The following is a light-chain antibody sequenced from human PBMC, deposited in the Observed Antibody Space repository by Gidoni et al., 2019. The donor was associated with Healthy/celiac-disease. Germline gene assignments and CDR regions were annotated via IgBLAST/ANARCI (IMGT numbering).Light chain of an antibody. CDR1: QSLLHSNGYNY. CDR3: MQALQSPPST. V-gene: IGKV2-28*01. CDR2: FGS. J-gene: IGKJ3*01. Sequence: DIVMTQSPLYLPVTPGEPASISCRSSQSLLHSNGYNYLDWYLQKPGQSPQLLIYFGSNRASGVPDRFSGSGSGTDFTLKISRVEAEDVGIYYCMQALQSPPSTFGPGTKVDIK.